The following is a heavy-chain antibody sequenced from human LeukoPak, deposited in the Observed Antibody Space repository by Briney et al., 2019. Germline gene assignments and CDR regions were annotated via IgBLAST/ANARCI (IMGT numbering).Heavy chain of an antibody. CDR3: ARDSSSWANEFDY. CDR2: ISAYNGDT. D-gene: IGHD6-13*01. J-gene: IGHJ4*02. CDR1: GYTFTVYY. V-gene: IGHV1-18*04. Sequence: ASVKVSFKASGYTFTVYYMHWVRQAPGQGLEWMGWISAYNGDTHYAQKFQGRVTMTTETSTSTAYMELRSLRSDDTAVYYCARDSSSWANEFDYWGQGTLVTVSS.